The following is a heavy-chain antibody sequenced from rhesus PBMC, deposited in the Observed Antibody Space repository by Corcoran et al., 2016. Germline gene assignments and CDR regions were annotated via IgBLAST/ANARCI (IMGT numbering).Heavy chain of an antibody. CDR3: ARGGGSVVVFTAPIIDY. J-gene: IGHJ4*01. D-gene: IGHD2-27*01. V-gene: IGHV3-59*01. CDR1: GFSFSDYY. Sequence: EVQLVESGGGLAKPGGSLRLSCAASGFSFSDYYMYWVRQAPGKGLEWVSRIINCCSSTWYADSVKGRFTISRENAKNTLYLQRDSLRAEDTAVYYCARGGGSVVVFTAPIIDYWGQGVLVTVSS. CDR2: IINCCSST.